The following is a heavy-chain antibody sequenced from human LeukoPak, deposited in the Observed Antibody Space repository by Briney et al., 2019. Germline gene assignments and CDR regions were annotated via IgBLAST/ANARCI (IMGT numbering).Heavy chain of an antibody. CDR1: GFTFSGYW. D-gene: IGHD2-15*01. CDR3: ARDQLYCSGGICYFEY. Sequence: GGSLRLSCAASGFTFSGYWMHWVRQAPGKGLVWVSRINSDGRSTSYADSVKGRFTISRDNTKNTLYLQMNSLRVEDTAVYYCARDQLYCSGGICYFEYWGRGTLVTVSS. V-gene: IGHV3-74*01. CDR2: INSDGRST. J-gene: IGHJ4*02.